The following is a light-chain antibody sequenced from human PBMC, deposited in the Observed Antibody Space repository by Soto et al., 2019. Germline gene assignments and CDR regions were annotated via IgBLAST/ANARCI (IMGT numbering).Light chain of an antibody. CDR1: QSFRGL. CDR2: AAF. V-gene: IGKV3-11*01. J-gene: IGKJ5*01. Sequence: EIVLTHAPSTLSLSPVGRATLSCSASQSFRGLLAWYQQKPGQPPRLLIYAAFNRAAGIPARFSGSASGTDFTLTISSLEPEDSAVYYCQQRNIWPPVTFGQGTRLEIK. CDR3: QQRNIWPPVT.